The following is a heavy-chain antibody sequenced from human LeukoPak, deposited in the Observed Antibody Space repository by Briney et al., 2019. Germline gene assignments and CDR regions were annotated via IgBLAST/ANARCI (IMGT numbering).Heavy chain of an antibody. J-gene: IGHJ6*02. CDR2: ITSDGSTT. D-gene: IGHD3-10*01. CDR1: GFTFSNCL. CDR3: AKKGESLDYYYMDV. Sequence: GGSLRLSCAASGFTFSNCLMHWVRQAPGKGLVWVSRITSDGSTTNYADSVKGRFTISRDNAKNTLYLQMNSLRAEDTAVYYCAKKGESLDYYYMDVWGQGTTVTVSS. V-gene: IGHV3-74*01.